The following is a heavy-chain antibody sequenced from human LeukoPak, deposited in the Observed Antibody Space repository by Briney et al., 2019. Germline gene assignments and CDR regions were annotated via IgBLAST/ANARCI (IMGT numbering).Heavy chain of an antibody. J-gene: IGHJ4*02. CDR1: GLTFSSYE. CDR2: ISSSGSTI. CDR3: ARGYGSGSYYSPPFDY. D-gene: IGHD3-10*01. Sequence: GGSLRLSCAASGLTFSSYEMNWVRQAPGKGLEWVSYISSSGSTIYYADSVKGRFTISRDNAKNSLYLRMNSLRAEDTAVYYCARGYGSGSYYSPPFDYWGQGTLVTVSS. V-gene: IGHV3-48*03.